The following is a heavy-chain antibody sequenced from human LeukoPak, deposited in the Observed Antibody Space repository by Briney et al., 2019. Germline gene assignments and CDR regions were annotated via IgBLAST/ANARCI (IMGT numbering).Heavy chain of an antibody. J-gene: IGHJ4*02. Sequence: SETLSLTCAVSGDSFSGNNYWTWVRQPPGKGLEWIGEIYRSGATNYNPSLKSRVTVSQDKSKNQFSLKLNSVTAADTAVYYCARQRLLWFGELPDHFNYWGQGTLVTVSS. CDR3: ARQRLLWFGELPDHFNY. CDR1: GDSFSGNNY. D-gene: IGHD3-10*01. V-gene: IGHV4-4*02. CDR2: IYRSGAT.